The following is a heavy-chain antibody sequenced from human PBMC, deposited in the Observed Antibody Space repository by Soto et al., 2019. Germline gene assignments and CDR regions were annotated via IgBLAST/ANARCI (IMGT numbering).Heavy chain of an antibody. CDR2: ISWNSGSI. CDR1: GFTFDDYA. V-gene: IGHV3-9*01. J-gene: IGHJ4*02. CDR3: AKDSSSWYFDY. Sequence: EVQLVESGGGLVQPGRSLRLSCAASGFTFDDYAMHWVRQAPGKGLEWVSGISWNSGSIGYADSVKGRFTISRDNAKNSLYPQMNSLRAEDTALYYCAKDSSSWYFDYWGQGTLVTVSS. D-gene: IGHD6-13*01.